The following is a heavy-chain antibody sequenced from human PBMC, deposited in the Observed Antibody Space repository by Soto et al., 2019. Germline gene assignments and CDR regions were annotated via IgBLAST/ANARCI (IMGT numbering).Heavy chain of an antibody. CDR2: ISAYNGNT. J-gene: IGHJ4*02. D-gene: IGHD3-3*01. Sequence: ASVKVSCKASGYTFTSYGISWVRQAPGQGLEWMGWISAYNGNTNYAQRLQGRVTMTTDTSTSTAYMELRSLRSDDTAVYYCARGALRFLEWLSLYYFDYWGQGTLVTVSS. V-gene: IGHV1-18*01. CDR1: GYTFTSYG. CDR3: ARGALRFLEWLSLYYFDY.